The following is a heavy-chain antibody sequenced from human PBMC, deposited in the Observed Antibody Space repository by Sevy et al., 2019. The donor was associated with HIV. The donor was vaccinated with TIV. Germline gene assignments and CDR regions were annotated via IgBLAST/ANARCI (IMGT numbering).Heavy chain of an antibody. D-gene: IGHD2-8*02. CDR1: GFTFSNAW. CDR2: IKSKTDGGTT. J-gene: IGHJ3*02. V-gene: IGHV3-15*01. CDR3: TTRSSGLGVVYAILRGAFDI. Sequence: GGYLRLSCAASGFTFSNAWMSWVRQAPGKGLEWVGRIKSKTDGGTTDYAAPVKGRFTISRDDSKNTLYLQMNSLKTEDTAVYYCTTRSSGLGVVYAILRGAFDIWGQGTMVTVSS.